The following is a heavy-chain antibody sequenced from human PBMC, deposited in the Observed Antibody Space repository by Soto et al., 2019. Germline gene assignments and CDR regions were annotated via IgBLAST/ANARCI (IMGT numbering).Heavy chain of an antibody. CDR3: ARVPDR. Sequence: SETLSLTCAVSGASISSAFWWTWVRQAPGKGLEWIGEIYHVGSTKYNPSLKSRVTMSVDKSNNQFSLELRSVTAADTAVYYCARVPDRWGQGTLVTVSS. CDR2: IYHVGST. CDR1: GASISSAFW. V-gene: IGHV4-4*02. J-gene: IGHJ5*02. D-gene: IGHD2-2*01.